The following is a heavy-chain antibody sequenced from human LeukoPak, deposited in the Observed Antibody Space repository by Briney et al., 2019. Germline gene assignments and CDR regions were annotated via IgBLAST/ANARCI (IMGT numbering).Heavy chain of an antibody. CDR1: GFTFSSYE. CDR3: ARGRPRLTQDNWFGP. Sequence: GGSLRLSCAASGFTFSSYEMNWVRQAPGKGLEWVSYISSSGSTIYYADSVKGGFTISRDNAKNSLYLQMNSLRAEDTAVYYCARGRPRLTQDNWFGPWGQGTLVTVSS. CDR2: ISSSGSTI. D-gene: IGHD2-21*02. V-gene: IGHV3-48*03. J-gene: IGHJ5*02.